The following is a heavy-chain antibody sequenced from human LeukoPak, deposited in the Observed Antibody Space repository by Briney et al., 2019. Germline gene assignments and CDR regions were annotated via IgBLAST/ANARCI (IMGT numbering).Heavy chain of an antibody. CDR3: AKGIGSSWSFDY. Sequence: PGGSLRLSCAASGFTFSSYGMSWVRQAPGKGLEWVSAISGSGGSTYYADSVKGRFTISRDNSKNTLYLQMNSLRAEDTAVYYCAKGIGSSWSFDYWGQGTLVTVSS. D-gene: IGHD6-13*01. V-gene: IGHV3-23*01. CDR2: ISGSGGST. J-gene: IGHJ4*02. CDR1: GFTFSSYG.